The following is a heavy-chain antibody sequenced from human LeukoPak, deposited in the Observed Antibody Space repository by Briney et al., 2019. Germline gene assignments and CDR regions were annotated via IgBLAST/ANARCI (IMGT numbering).Heavy chain of an antibody. J-gene: IGHJ4*02. CDR3: ARGPLDSSGYVDY. V-gene: IGHV4-30-2*01. CDR1: GGSISSGGYS. Sequence: SETLSLTCAVSGGSISSGGYSWSWIRQPPGKGLEWIGYIYHSGSTYYNPSLKSRVTISVDRSKNQFSLKLSSVTAADTAVYYCARGPLDSSGYVDYWGQGTLVTVSS. CDR2: IYHSGST. D-gene: IGHD3-22*01.